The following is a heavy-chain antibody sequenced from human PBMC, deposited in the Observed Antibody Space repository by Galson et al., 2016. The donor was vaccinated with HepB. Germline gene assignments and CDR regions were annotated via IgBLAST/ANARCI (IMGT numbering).Heavy chain of an antibody. CDR3: ARGSNSRGKEYFDY. J-gene: IGHJ4*02. CDR1: GGSISSGDNS. CDR2: IYDSGST. D-gene: IGHD4-23*01. Sequence: LSLTCAVSGGSISSGDNSWSWIRQPPGKGLEWIGYIYDSGSTFYNPSLRGRVTISVDRSNNQFSLKLTSVTAADTAVYYCARGSNSRGKEYFDYWGQGTLVTVSS. V-gene: IGHV4-30-2*01.